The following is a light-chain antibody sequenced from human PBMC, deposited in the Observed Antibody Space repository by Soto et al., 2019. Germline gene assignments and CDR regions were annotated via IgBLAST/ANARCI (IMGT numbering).Light chain of an antibody. CDR3: QSYDGSKPEVV. V-gene: IGLV6-57*02. CDR2: EDT. CDR1: SGSIATNY. Sequence: NFMLTQPHSVSESPGKTVTISCTGSSGSIATNYVQWYQQRPGSAPTTVIYEDTQRPSGVPERFSGSIDSSSNSASLTISGLKTEDEADYYSQSYDGSKPEVVFGGGTKLT. J-gene: IGLJ2*01.